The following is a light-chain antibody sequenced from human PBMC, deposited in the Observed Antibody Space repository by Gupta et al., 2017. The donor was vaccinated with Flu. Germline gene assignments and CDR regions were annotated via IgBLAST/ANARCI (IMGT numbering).Light chain of an antibody. V-gene: IGKV4-1*01. CDR1: QSVLYNSNNKNY. CDR2: WAS. J-gene: IGKJ1*01. Sequence: DIVMTQSPDSLAVSLGERATINCKSSQSVLYNSNNKNYLAWYQQKPGQPPKLLIYWASTRESGVPDRFSGSGSGTDFTLTISSLQAEDVAVYYCQQDDSTPWTFGQGTKVEIK. CDR3: QQDDSTPWT.